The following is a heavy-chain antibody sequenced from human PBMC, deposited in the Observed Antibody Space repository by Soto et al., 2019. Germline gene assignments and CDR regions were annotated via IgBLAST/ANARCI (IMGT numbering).Heavy chain of an antibody. CDR2: IWYDGSNK. CDR3: ARDPFLLAAAGTWWFDY. V-gene: IGHV3-33*01. CDR1: GFTFSSYG. J-gene: IGHJ4*02. Sequence: GGSLRLSCAASGFTFSSYGMHWVRQAPGKGLEWVAVIWYDGSNKYYADSVKGRFTISRDNSKNTLYLQMNSPRAEDTAVYYCARDPFLLAAAGTWWFDYWGQGTLVTVSS. D-gene: IGHD6-13*01.